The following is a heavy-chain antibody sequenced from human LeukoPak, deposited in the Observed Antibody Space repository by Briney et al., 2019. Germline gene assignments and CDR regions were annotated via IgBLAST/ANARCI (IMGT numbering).Heavy chain of an antibody. CDR3: GKAPSNIVARPVDS. CDR2: IWYNASNK. CDR1: GFTLISYG. V-gene: IGHV3-33*02. D-gene: IGHD6-6*01. J-gene: IGHJ4*02. Sequence: PGRSLRLSWAASGFTLISYGVHWARQAPGKWLDWVEIIWYNASNKYYPDSAQRQITISRDNSTSTLYLQMNSLRAEDTAVYYCGKAPSNIVARPVDSWGQGTLVTAS.